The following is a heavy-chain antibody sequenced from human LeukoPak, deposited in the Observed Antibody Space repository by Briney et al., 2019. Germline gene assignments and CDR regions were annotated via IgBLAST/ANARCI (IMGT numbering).Heavy chain of an antibody. Sequence: ASVKVSCKASGYTFTNYYMSWVRQAPGPRLQWMGIINPSGGSTSYAQKYQGRVAMTRDTSTSTVFMELGSLTSEDTAVYYCVRATREPDYWGQGTLVTVSS. CDR2: INPSGGST. D-gene: IGHD1-26*01. V-gene: IGHV1-46*01. CDR3: VRATREPDY. CDR1: GYTFTNYY. J-gene: IGHJ4*02.